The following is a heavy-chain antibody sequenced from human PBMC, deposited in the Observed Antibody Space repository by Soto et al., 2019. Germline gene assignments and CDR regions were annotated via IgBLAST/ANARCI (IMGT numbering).Heavy chain of an antibody. CDR1: GDTFTDYY. Sequence: QVQLMQSGAEVKKPGASVKVSCKASGDTFTDYYIHWVRQAPGQGLEWMGTVNPSGGHTTYAQHFLGRVTMTRDTSTSTRYMELTSLTSEDTAVYYCARGGHVVVVTAALDYWGQGPLVTVSS. CDR2: VNPSGGHT. J-gene: IGHJ4*02. CDR3: ARGGHVVVVTAALDY. V-gene: IGHV1-46*01. D-gene: IGHD2-21*02.